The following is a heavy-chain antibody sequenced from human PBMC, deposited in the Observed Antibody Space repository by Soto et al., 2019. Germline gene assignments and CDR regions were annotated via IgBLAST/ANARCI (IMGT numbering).Heavy chain of an antibody. Sequence: GGSLRLSCLASGFSFSTYSMNWVRQAPGKGLEWVSYIASGGNIYHAASVRGRFTISRDNAKNSLYLDMNSLRDEDTAVYYCARDSDSESFLSDGMDVWGQGTRVTVAS. CDR1: GFSFSTYS. V-gene: IGHV3-48*02. CDR3: ARDSDSESFLSDGMDV. D-gene: IGHD1-26*01. J-gene: IGHJ6*02. CDR2: IASGGNI.